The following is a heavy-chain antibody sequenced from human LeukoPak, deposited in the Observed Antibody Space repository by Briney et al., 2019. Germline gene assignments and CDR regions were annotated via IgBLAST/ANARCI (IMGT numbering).Heavy chain of an antibody. CDR3: ARYSGSYYPLNYYYGMDV. D-gene: IGHD1-26*01. CDR2: ISSSSSYI. CDR1: GFTFSSYS. J-gene: IGHJ6*02. V-gene: IGHV3-21*01. Sequence: GGSLRLSCAASGFTFSSYSMNWVRQAPGKGLEWVSSISSSSSYIYYADSVKGRFTISRDNAKNSLYLQMNSLRAEDTAVYYCARYSGSYYPLNYYYGMDVWGQGTTVTVSS.